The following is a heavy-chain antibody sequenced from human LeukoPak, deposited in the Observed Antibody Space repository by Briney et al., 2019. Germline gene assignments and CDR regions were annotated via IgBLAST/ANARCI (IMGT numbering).Heavy chain of an antibody. D-gene: IGHD3-9*01. J-gene: IGHJ6*03. CDR2: INPDSGGT. Sequence: ASVKVPCKASGYTFTGYYMHWVRQAPGQGLEWMGWINPDSGGTNYAQKFQGRVTMTRDTSISTAYMELSRLRSDDTAVYYCAREDWIYDILTGSSQYYYYYYMDVWSKGTTVTVSS. CDR1: GYTFTGYY. V-gene: IGHV1-2*02. CDR3: AREDWIYDILTGSSQYYYYYYMDV.